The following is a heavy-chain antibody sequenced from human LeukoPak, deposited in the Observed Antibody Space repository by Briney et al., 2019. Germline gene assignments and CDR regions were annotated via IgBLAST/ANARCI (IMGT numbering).Heavy chain of an antibody. V-gene: IGHV3-23*01. J-gene: IGHJ4*02. CDR2: ISGSGGST. CDR3: ARNRGDPSYFDY. CDR1: GFTYSIYD. D-gene: IGHD4-17*01. Sequence: GGSLRLSCAASGFTYSIYDMSWVRQAPGKGLEWVSAISGSGGSTYYADSVKGRFTISRDNSKNTLYLQMNSLRAEDTAVYYCARNRGDPSYFDYWGQGTLVTVSS.